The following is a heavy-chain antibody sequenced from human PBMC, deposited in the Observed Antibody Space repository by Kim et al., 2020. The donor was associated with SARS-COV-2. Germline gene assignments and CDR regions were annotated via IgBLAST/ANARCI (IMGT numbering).Heavy chain of an antibody. CDR1: GFTFSSYS. V-gene: IGHV3-48*04. Sequence: GGSLRLSCAASGFTFSSYSMNWVRQAPGKGLEWVSYISSSSSTIYYADSVKGRFTISRDNAKNSLYLQMNSLRAEDTAVYYCARGGVTTVVTPDYWGQGTLVTVSS. J-gene: IGHJ4*02. CDR2: ISSSSSTI. D-gene: IGHD4-17*01. CDR3: ARGGVTTVVTPDY.